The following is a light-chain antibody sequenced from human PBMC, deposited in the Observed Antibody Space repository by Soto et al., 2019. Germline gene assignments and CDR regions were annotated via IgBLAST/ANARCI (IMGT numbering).Light chain of an antibody. V-gene: IGKV3-15*01. J-gene: IGKJ4*01. Sequence: EIVMTQSPATLSVSPGERATLSCRASQSVSSNLAWYQQKPGQAPRHLIYGASTRATGIPARFSGSGSGTEFTLTISSLQSEDFAVYHCQQYNTWPPLTFGGGTKVEI. CDR1: QSVSSN. CDR3: QQYNTWPPLT. CDR2: GAS.